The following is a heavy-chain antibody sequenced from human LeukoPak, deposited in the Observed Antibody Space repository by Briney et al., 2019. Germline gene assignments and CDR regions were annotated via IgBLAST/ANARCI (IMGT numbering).Heavy chain of an antibody. Sequence: SVKVSCKASGGTFSSYAISWVRQAPGQGLEWMGGIIPIFGTANYAQKFQGRVTITADESTSTAYMELSSLRSEDTAVYYCARAASVPAAIYYFDYWGQGTLVTVSS. CDR2: IIPIFGTA. D-gene: IGHD2-2*01. J-gene: IGHJ4*02. CDR3: ARAASVPAAIYYFDY. V-gene: IGHV1-69*13. CDR1: GGTFSSYA.